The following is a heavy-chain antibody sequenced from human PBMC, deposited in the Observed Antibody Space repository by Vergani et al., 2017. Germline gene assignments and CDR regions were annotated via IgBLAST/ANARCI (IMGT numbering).Heavy chain of an antibody. CDR3: EKDLIPIYGDYVGY. CDR2: ISGSGGST. D-gene: IGHD4-17*01. V-gene: IGHV3-23*01. J-gene: IGHJ4*02. Sequence: EVQLLESGGGLVQPGGSLRLSCAASGFTFSSYAMSWVRQAPGKGLEWVSAISGSGGSTYYADSVKGRFTISRDNSKNTLYLQMNILRAEDTAVYYCEKDLIPIYGDYVGYWGQGTLVTVSS. CDR1: GFTFSSYA.